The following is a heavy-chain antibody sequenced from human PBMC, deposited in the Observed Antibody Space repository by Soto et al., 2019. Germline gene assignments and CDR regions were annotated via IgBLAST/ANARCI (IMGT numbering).Heavy chain of an antibody. J-gene: IGHJ5*02. CDR2: ISAYNGNT. V-gene: IGHV1-18*01. D-gene: IGHD3-10*01. CDR3: AGVWFGELPYQNWFDP. Sequence: GASVKVSCKASGYTFTSYGISWVRQAPGQGLEWMGWISAYNGNTNYAQKLQGRVTMTTDTSTSTAYMELRSLRSDDTAVYYCAGVWFGELPYQNWFDPWGQGTLVTVSS. CDR1: GYTFTSYG.